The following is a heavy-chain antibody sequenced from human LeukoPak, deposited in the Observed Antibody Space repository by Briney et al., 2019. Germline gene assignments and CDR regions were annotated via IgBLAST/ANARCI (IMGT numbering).Heavy chain of an antibody. CDR1: GGSISSSSYY. CDR3: ARDNWNYGSSMDV. D-gene: IGHD1-7*01. V-gene: IGHV4-39*07. Sequence: PSETLSLTCTVSGGSISSSSYYWGWIRQPPGKGPEWIGSIYYSGSTYYNPSLKSRVTISVDTSKNQFSLKLSSVTAADTAVYYCARDNWNYGSSMDVWGQGTTVTVSS. CDR2: IYYSGST. J-gene: IGHJ6*02.